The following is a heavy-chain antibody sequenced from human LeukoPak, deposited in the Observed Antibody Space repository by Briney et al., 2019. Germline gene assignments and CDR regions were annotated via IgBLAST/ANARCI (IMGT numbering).Heavy chain of an antibody. J-gene: IGHJ4*02. V-gene: IGHV3-23*01. CDR1: GFTFSDYA. Sequence: GGSLRLSCAASGFTFSDYAMTWVRQAPGKGLEWVSGISGNGVSTYYADSVKGRFTTSRDNSKNTQDLQMNSLRAEDTAVYYCAKARGYSYAIDFEYWGQGALVTVSS. D-gene: IGHD5-12*01. CDR3: AKARGYSYAIDFEY. CDR2: ISGNGVST.